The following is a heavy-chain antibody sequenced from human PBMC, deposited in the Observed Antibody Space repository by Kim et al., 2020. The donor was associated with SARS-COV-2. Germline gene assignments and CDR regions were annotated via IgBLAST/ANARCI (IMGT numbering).Heavy chain of an antibody. Sequence: SETLSLTCTVSGGSISSYYWSWIRQPPGKGLEWIGYIYYSGSTNYNPSLKSRVTISVDTSKNQFSLKLSSVTAADTAVYYCARDRVGIAAAGGFVRGTSYYGMDVWGQGTTVTVSS. CDR2: IYYSGST. CDR3: ARDRVGIAAAGGFVRGTSYYGMDV. J-gene: IGHJ6*02. CDR1: GGSISSYY. V-gene: IGHV4-59*13. D-gene: IGHD6-13*01.